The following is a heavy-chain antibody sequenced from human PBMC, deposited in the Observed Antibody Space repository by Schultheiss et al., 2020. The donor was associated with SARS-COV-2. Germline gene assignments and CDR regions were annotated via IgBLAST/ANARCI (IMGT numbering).Heavy chain of an antibody. CDR1: GGSFSGYY. J-gene: IGHJ4*02. CDR3: ARARYCSGGSCYSNYFDY. Sequence: SETLSLTCAVYGGSFSGYYWSWIRQSPGKGLEWIGEINHSGSTNYNPSLKSRVTISVDTSKNQFSLKLSSVTAADTAVYYCARARYCSGGSCYSNYFDYWGQGTLVTVSS. D-gene: IGHD2-15*01. V-gene: IGHV4-34*01. CDR2: INHSGST.